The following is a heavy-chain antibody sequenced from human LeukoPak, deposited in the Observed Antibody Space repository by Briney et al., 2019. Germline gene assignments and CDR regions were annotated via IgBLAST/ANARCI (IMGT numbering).Heavy chain of an antibody. V-gene: IGHV3-23*01. D-gene: IGHD4-17*01. J-gene: IGHJ4*02. Sequence: GGSLRLSCAASGFTFSSHAMSWVRQAPGRGLEWVSSIDISVSNAYYADSVKGRFTISRDNSRNTLYLQMDSLRAEDSAIYYCAKELRPNDYWGQGTLVTVSS. CDR3: AKELRPNDY. CDR2: IDISVSNA. CDR1: GFTFSSHA.